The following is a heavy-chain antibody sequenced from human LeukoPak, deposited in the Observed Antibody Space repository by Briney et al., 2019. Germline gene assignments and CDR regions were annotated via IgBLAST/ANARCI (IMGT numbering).Heavy chain of an antibody. J-gene: IGHJ4*02. D-gene: IGHD2-2*02. V-gene: IGHV3-30*04. CDR3: ARGYCTSNSCYNDY. Sequence: PGGSLRLSCVTSGFTFSSYAFHWVRQAPGKGLEWVATMSFDVNNKYYADSVRGRFTISRDNSKNTLYLQMNSLGAEDTAVYSCARGYCTSNSCYNDYWGQGTLVTVSS. CDR2: MSFDVNNK. CDR1: GFTFSSYA.